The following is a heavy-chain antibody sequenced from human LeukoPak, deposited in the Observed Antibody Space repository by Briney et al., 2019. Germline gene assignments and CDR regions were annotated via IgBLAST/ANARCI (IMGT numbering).Heavy chain of an antibody. CDR3: AREGSEYYYGSGTYYFDY. Sequence: SETLSLTCAVSGGSISSSNWWSWVRQPPGKGLEWIGEIYHSGSTNYNPSLKSRVTISVDKSKNQFSLKLSSVTAADTAVYYCAREGSEYYYGSGTYYFDYWGQGTLVTVSS. CDR2: IYHSGST. J-gene: IGHJ4*02. CDR1: GGSISSSNW. V-gene: IGHV4-4*02. D-gene: IGHD3-10*01.